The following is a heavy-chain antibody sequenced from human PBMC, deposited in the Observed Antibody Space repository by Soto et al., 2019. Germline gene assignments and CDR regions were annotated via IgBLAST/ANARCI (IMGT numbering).Heavy chain of an antibody. CDR1: GYSFTSYW. CDR2: IYPGDSDT. Sequence: PGESLKISCKGSGYSFTSYWIGWVRQMPGKGLEWMGIIYPGDSDTRYSPSFQGQVTISADKSISTAYLQWSSLKASDTAMYYYASIGYCSGGSCSSHYYYYGMDVWGQGTTVTVSS. V-gene: IGHV5-51*01. D-gene: IGHD2-15*01. CDR3: ASIGYCSGGSCSSHYYYYGMDV. J-gene: IGHJ6*02.